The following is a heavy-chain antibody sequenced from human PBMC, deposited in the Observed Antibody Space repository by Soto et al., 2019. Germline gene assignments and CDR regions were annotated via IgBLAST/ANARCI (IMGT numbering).Heavy chain of an antibody. V-gene: IGHV3-66*01. CDR3: ARGRVAAAVNAFDI. Sequence: GSLRLSCAASGFTVSSNYMNWVRQSPGKGLEWVSVIHRGGNPYYADSVKDRFAISRDDSKNTLYFQMNSLRAEDTAVYYCARGRVAAAVNAFDIWGQGTMVTVSS. J-gene: IGHJ3*02. CDR2: IHRGGNP. CDR1: GFTVSSNY. D-gene: IGHD6-13*01.